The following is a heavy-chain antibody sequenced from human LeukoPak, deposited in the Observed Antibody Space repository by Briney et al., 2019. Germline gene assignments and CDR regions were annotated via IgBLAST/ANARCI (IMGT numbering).Heavy chain of an antibody. D-gene: IGHD3-10*01. CDR2: IYSGGST. CDR3: ARGRRSSDANDY. Sequence: GGSLRLSCAASGFTVSSNYMSWVRQAPGKGLEWVSVIYSGGSTYYAASVKGRFTISRDNSKNTLYLQMNSLRAEDTAVYYCARGRRSSDANDYWGQGTLVTVSS. CDR1: GFTVSSNY. V-gene: IGHV3-66*01. J-gene: IGHJ4*02.